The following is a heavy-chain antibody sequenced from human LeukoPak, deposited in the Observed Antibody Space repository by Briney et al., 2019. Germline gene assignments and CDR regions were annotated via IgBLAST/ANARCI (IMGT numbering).Heavy chain of an antibody. CDR1: GFTFSNAW. D-gene: IGHD3-9*01. Sequence: GGSLRLSCAASGFTFSNAWMSWVRRAPGKGLEWVGRIKSKTDGGTTDYAAPVKGRFTISRDDSKNTLYLQMNSLKTEDTAVYYCTTDGIDYDILTGYYNEVYFDYWGQGTLVTVSS. J-gene: IGHJ4*02. V-gene: IGHV3-15*01. CDR3: TTDGIDYDILTGYYNEVYFDY. CDR2: IKSKTDGGTT.